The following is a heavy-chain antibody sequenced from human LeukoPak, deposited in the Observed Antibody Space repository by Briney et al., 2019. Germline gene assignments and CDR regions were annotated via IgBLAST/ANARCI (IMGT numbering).Heavy chain of an antibody. Sequence: PGGSLRLSCAASGFTFDDYAMHWVRQAPGKGLEWVSGISWNSGNLDYEDSVKGRFTISRDNSKNNVYLQMYSLRVEDTSIYYCVRDYNWGFDYWGQGTVVTVSS. CDR3: VRDYNWGFDY. J-gene: IGHJ4*02. CDR2: ISWNSGNL. D-gene: IGHD1-1*01. CDR1: GFTFDDYA. V-gene: IGHV3-9*01.